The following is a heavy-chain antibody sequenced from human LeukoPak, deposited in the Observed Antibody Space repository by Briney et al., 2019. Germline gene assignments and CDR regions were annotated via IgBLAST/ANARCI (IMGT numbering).Heavy chain of an antibody. CDR2: IKQDGSDK. J-gene: IGHJ4*02. CDR3: ARGRSSTWPTYYFDY. D-gene: IGHD6-13*01. CDR1: GFTFSSYW. V-gene: IGHV3-7*01. Sequence: GGSLRLSCAASGFTFSSYWMNWVRQAPGKGLKWVANIKQDGSDKYYVDSVKGRFTISRDNAKNSLYLQMYSLRAEDTAMYYCARGRSSTWPTYYFDYWGQGTLVTVSS.